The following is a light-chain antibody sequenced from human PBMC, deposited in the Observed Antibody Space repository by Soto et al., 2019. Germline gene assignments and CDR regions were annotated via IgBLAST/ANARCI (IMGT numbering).Light chain of an antibody. CDR1: SSDGGGYNY. CDR2: DGS. Sequence: QSVLTQPASVSGSPGQSITISCTGTSSDGGGYNYVSWYQQHPGKAPKLMIYDGSNRPSGVSNRFSGSKSGNTASLTISGLQAEDEADYYCSSYTSSSPLYVLGTGTKV. J-gene: IGLJ1*01. V-gene: IGLV2-14*01. CDR3: SSYTSSSPLYV.